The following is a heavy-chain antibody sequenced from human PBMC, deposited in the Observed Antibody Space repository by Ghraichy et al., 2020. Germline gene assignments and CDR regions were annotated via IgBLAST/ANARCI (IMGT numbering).Heavy chain of an antibody. D-gene: IGHD3-9*01. CDR3: ARCRVNYDILTGRAAHHWFDP. CDR1: GYSFTSYW. V-gene: IGHV5-51*01. J-gene: IGHJ5*02. Sequence: GESLNISCKGSGYSFTSYWIGWVRQMPGKGLEWMGIIYPGDSDTRYSTSFQGQVTISADKSISTAYLQWSSLKASDTAMYYCARCRVNYDILTGRAAHHWFDPWGQGTLVTVSS. CDR2: IYPGDSDT.